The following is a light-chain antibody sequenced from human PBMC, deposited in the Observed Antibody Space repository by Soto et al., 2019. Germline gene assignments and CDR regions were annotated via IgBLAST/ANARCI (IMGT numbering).Light chain of an antibody. Sequence: QSVLTQPPSASGTPGQRVTISCSGSNSNIGSNTVNWYQQLPGTAPKLLIYYDNLRPSGVPDRISGSKSGTSASLAISGLQSDDEADYFCCSHAGDNTYVFGTGTKVTVL. CDR1: NSNIGSNT. CDR2: YDN. J-gene: IGLJ1*01. V-gene: IGLV1-44*01. CDR3: CSHAGDNTYV.